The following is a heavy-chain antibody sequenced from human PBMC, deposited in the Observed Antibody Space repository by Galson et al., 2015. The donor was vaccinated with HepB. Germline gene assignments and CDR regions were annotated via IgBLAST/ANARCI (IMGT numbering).Heavy chain of an antibody. J-gene: IGHJ4*02. Sequence: SLRLSCAASGFTFSNYYMNWVRQAPGKGLEWVSHITHSDDGIYYADSVKGRFTISRDNAKSSLFLQMSSLRDDDTAVYYCVREESGYDHWGQGTLVTVSS. D-gene: IGHD5-12*01. CDR2: ITHSDDGI. V-gene: IGHV3-11*04. CDR1: GFTFSNYY. CDR3: VREESGYDH.